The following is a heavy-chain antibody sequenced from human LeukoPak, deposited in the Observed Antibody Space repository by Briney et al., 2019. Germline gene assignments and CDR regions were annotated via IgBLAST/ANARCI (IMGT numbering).Heavy chain of an antibody. Sequence: ASVKVSCKASGYTFTSYYMHWLRQAPGQGLEWMGIINPSGGSTSYAQKFQGRVTMTRDTSTSTVYMELSSLRSEDTAVYYCARVTAGGERSSELDYWGQGTLVTVSS. CDR3: ARVTAGGERSSELDY. J-gene: IGHJ4*02. V-gene: IGHV1-46*01. CDR2: INPSGGST. CDR1: GYTFTSYY. D-gene: IGHD2-8*02.